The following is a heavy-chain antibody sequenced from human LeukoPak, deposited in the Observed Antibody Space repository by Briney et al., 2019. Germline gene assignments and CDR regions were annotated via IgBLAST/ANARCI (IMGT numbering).Heavy chain of an antibody. CDR3: AREGVAGDNWFGP. J-gene: IGHJ5*02. D-gene: IGHD6-19*01. V-gene: IGHV6-1*01. Sequence: SQTLSLTCAISGDSVSSNSASWNWIRQSPSRGLEWLRRTYYRSKWYNDYAVSVKSRITINPDTSKNQFSLQLNSVSPEDTAMYWCAREGVAGDNWFGPWGQGTLVTVSS. CDR2: TYYRSKWYN. CDR1: GDSVSSNSAS.